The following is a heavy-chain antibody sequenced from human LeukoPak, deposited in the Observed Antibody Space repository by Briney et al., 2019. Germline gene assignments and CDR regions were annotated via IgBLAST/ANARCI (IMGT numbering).Heavy chain of an antibody. CDR1: GFTFNSYS. D-gene: IGHD5-18*01. V-gene: IGHV3-21*05. CDR3: ARDRRGYSYGPVDY. CDR2: ISTSLGYI. Sequence: GGSLRLSCAASGFTFNSYSLNWVRQAPGKGLEWVAYISTSLGYIYYADSVKGRFTISRDNAKNSLYLEMNSLRAEDTAVYYCARDRRGYSYGPVDYWGQGTLVTVSS. J-gene: IGHJ4*02.